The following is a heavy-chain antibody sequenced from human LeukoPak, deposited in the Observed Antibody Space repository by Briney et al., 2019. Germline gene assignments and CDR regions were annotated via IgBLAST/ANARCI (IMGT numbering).Heavy chain of an antibody. D-gene: IGHD3-22*01. V-gene: IGHV3-23*01. CDR1: GITLSNYG. Sequence: PGGSLTLSCAVSGITLSNYGMIWVRQAPGKGLDWVAGISDSGGSTNYADSVKGRFTISRDNPKNTLYLQMNSLRAEDTAVYFCAKRGVVIRVILVGFHKEAYYFDSWGQGALVTVSP. CDR3: AKRGVVIRVILVGFHKEAYYFDS. J-gene: IGHJ4*02. CDR2: ISDSGGST.